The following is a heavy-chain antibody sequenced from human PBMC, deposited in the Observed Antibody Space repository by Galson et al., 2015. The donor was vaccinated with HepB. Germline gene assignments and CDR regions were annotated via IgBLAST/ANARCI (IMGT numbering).Heavy chain of an antibody. D-gene: IGHD3-16*01. Sequence: ETLSLTCAVYGGSFSGYYWSWIRQPPGKGLEWIGEINHSGSTNYNPSLKSRVTISVDTSKNQFSLKLSSVTAADTAVYYCARYSRRGMRYWGQGTLVTVSS. CDR2: INHSGST. CDR3: ARYSRRGMRY. CDR1: GGSFSGYY. V-gene: IGHV4-34*01. J-gene: IGHJ4*02.